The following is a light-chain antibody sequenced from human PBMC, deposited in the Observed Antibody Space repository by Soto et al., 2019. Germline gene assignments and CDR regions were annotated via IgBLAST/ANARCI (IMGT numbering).Light chain of an antibody. V-gene: IGKV3-15*01. Sequence: EVVMTQSPATLSVSPGEGVTLSCRASQGIGDTLAWYQHKPGQTPRLLIYDTSTRATGVPARFSGSRSGPEFTLTISRLEPEDFAVYYCQQYGSSPWAFGPGTKVEIK. CDR3: QQYGSSPWA. J-gene: IGKJ1*01. CDR1: QGIGDT. CDR2: DTS.